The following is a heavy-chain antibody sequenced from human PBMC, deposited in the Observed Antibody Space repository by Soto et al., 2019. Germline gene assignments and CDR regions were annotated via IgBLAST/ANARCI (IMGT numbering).Heavy chain of an antibody. CDR1: GYTFTSYG. CDR3: ARDGRGGYSSSWYYYGMDV. CDR2: ISAYNGNT. V-gene: IGHV1-18*01. J-gene: IGHJ6*02. D-gene: IGHD6-13*01. Sequence: ASVKVSCKASGYTFTSYGISWVRQAPGQGLEWMGWISAYNGNTNYAQKLQGRVTMTTDTSTSTAYMELRSLRSDDTAVYYCARDGRGGYSSSWYYYGMDVWGQGTTVTVSS.